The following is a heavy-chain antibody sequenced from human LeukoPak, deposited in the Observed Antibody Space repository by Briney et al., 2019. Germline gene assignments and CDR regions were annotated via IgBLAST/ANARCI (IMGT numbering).Heavy chain of an antibody. CDR2: INHSGST. J-gene: IGHJ4*02. CDR3: ARGGTYSSSWYRS. V-gene: IGHV4-34*01. Sequence: PSETLSLTCAVYGGSFGGYYWSWIRQPPGKGLEWIGGINHSGSTNYNPSLKRRATISVDTSQHQFSLTLSSVTAADTAVYYCARGGTYSSSWYRSWGQGTLVTVSS. CDR1: GGSFGGYY. D-gene: IGHD6-13*01.